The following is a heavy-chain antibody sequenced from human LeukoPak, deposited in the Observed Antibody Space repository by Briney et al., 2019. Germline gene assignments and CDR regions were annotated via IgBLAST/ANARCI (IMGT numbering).Heavy chain of an antibody. J-gene: IGHJ4*02. CDR2: VERSGST. Sequence: SETLSLTCAVYGGSFSGYYWSWIRQPPGKGLEWIGEVERSGSTNYNPSLKSRVTISVDTSKKRFSLKLTSVTAADTAVYYCVRGYGSGSYWNYWGQGTLVTVSS. D-gene: IGHD3-10*01. V-gene: IGHV4-34*01. CDR3: VRGYGSGSYWNY. CDR1: GGSFSGYY.